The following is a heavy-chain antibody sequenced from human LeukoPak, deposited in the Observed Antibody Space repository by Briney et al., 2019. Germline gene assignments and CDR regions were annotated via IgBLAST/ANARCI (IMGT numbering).Heavy chain of an antibody. Sequence: GGSLRLSCAASGFIINDYYMTWIRQTPGKGLEWISDISDTGFTTYYADSVKGRFTISRDNAKNSLYLQMNSLRAEDTAVYYCASAGLVYSSGWYLETPFDYWGQGTLVTVSS. CDR1: GFIINDYY. CDR3: ASAGLVYSSGWYLETPFDY. CDR2: ISDTGFTT. J-gene: IGHJ4*02. V-gene: IGHV3-11*04. D-gene: IGHD6-13*01.